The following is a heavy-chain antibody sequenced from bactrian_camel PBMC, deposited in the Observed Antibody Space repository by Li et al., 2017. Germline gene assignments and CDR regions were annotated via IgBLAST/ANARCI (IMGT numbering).Heavy chain of an antibody. CDR1: EYEYSSTC. D-gene: IGHD6*01. CDR2: IDSDGDT. J-gene: IGHJ4*01. V-gene: IGHV3S26*01. Sequence: VQLVESGGGSVKAGESLKLSCVYEYEYSSTCMGWFRQAPGKVREGVATIDSDGDTAYAESMKGRFTISQDNAMSTVYLQMNSLKPEDTAMYYCAARVEIISCWSLGPAAFDYWGQGTQVTVS. CDR3: AARVEIISCWSLGPAAFDY.